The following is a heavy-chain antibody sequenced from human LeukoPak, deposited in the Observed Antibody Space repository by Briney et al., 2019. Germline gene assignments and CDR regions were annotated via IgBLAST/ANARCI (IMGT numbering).Heavy chain of an antibody. V-gene: IGHV1-8*01. CDR1: GYTFTSYD. CDR2: MNPNSGNT. Sequence: ASVKVSCKASGYTFTSYDINWVRQATGQALEWMGWMNPNSGNTGYAQKFQGRVTMTRNTSISTAYMELSSLRSDDTAVYYCARKYLYGSGKPHFDYWGQGTLVTVSS. D-gene: IGHD3-10*01. CDR3: ARKYLYGSGKPHFDY. J-gene: IGHJ4*02.